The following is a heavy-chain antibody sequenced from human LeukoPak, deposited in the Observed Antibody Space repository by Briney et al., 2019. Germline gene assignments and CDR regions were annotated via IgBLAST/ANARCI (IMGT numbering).Heavy chain of an antibody. Sequence: SETLSLTCTVSGDSMSSFYWSWIRQPPGKGLEWIGCIYYSGSTNYNPSLKSRVTISVDTSKNQFSLKLSSVTAADTAVYYCARDLGRIAAAGTNNWFDPWGQGTLVTVSS. CDR3: ARDLGRIAAAGTNNWFDP. D-gene: IGHD6-13*01. V-gene: IGHV4-59*12. CDR2: IYYSGST. J-gene: IGHJ5*02. CDR1: GDSMSSFY.